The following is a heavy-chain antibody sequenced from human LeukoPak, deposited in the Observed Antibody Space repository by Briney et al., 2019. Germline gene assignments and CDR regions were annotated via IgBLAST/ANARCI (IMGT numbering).Heavy chain of an antibody. Sequence: PGRSLRLSCAASGFTFSSYAMSWVRQAPGKGLEWVSAISGSGGSTYYADSVKGRFTISRDNSKNTLYLQMNSLRAEDTAVYYCAKCWLKNSSGYYYNYWGQGTLVTVSS. CDR2: ISGSGGST. V-gene: IGHV3-23*01. J-gene: IGHJ4*02. CDR1: GFTFSSYA. CDR3: AKCWLKNSSGYYYNY. D-gene: IGHD3-22*01.